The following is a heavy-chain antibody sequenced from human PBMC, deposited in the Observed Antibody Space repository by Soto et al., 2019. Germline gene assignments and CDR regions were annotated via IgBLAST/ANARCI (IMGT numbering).Heavy chain of an antibody. J-gene: IGHJ5*02. CDR3: ARESIGRFGEPPNWFDP. D-gene: IGHD3-10*01. CDR2: FDPEDGET. Sequence: ASVKVSCKVPGYTPTELSIHWVRQAPGKGLEWMGGFDPEDGETIYAQKFQGRVTMTRNTSISTAYMELSSPRSEDTAVYYCARESIGRFGEPPNWFDPWGQGTLVTVSS. V-gene: IGHV1-24*01. CDR1: GYTPTELS.